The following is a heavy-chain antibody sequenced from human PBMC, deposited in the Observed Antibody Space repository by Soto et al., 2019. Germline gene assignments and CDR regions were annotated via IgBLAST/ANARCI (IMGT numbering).Heavy chain of an antibody. CDR2: INSDGSST. CDR1: GFTFSSYW. Sequence: PGVSLRLSCAASGFTFSSYWMHWVRQAPGKGLVWVSRINSDGSSTSYADSVKGRFTISRDNAKNTLYLQMNSLRAGDTAVYYCAREKWSYDFWSGAQDYWGQGTLVTVSS. J-gene: IGHJ4*02. D-gene: IGHD3-3*01. V-gene: IGHV3-74*01. CDR3: AREKWSYDFWSGAQDY.